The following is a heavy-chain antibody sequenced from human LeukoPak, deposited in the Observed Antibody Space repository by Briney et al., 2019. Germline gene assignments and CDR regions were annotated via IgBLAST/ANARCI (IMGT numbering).Heavy chain of an antibody. D-gene: IGHD3-10*01. CDR3: ARATRGYDSGRDFDY. J-gene: IGHJ4*02. CDR1: GYTFTTFC. CDR2: INPSSGST. V-gene: IGHV1-46*01. Sequence: GASAKVSCKASGYTFTTFCIHWVRQAPGQRLEWMGMINPSSGSTRFAQKFKDRVTMTRDMSTNTVYMEVSSLRFEDTALYYCARATRGYDSGRDFDYWGQGTLVTVSS.